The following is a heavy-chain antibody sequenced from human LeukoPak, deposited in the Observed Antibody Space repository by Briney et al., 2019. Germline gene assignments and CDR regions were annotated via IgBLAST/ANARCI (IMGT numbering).Heavy chain of an antibody. CDR3: AKVGGYCSSTSCFNYYYYYMDV. V-gene: IGHV3-30*02. Sequence: GGSLRLPCAASGFTFSSYGMHWVRQAPGKGLEWVAFIRYDGSNKYYADSVKGRFTISRDNSKNTLYLQMNSLRAEDTAVYYCAKVGGYCSSTSCFNYYYYYMDVWGKGTTVTISS. J-gene: IGHJ6*03. D-gene: IGHD2-2*01. CDR1: GFTFSSYG. CDR2: IRYDGSNK.